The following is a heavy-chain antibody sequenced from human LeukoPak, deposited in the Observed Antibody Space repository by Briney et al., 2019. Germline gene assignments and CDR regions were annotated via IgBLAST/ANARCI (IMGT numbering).Heavy chain of an antibody. Sequence: SETLSLTCTVSGGSISSYYWSWIRQPPGKGLEWIGRIYTSGSTNYNPYLKSRVTMSVATSKNQFSLKLSSVTAADTAVYYCARTYYDFWSGYGGGYFDYWGQGTLVTVSS. CDR1: GGSISSYY. D-gene: IGHD3-3*01. CDR3: ARTYYDFWSGYGGGYFDY. J-gene: IGHJ4*02. CDR2: IYTSGST. V-gene: IGHV4-4*07.